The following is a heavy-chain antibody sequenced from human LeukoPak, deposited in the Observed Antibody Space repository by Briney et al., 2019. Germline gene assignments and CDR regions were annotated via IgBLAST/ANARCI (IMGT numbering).Heavy chain of an antibody. CDR1: GFTFSSYS. D-gene: IGHD3-9*01. Sequence: GGSLRLSCAASGFTFSSYSMNWVRQASGKGLEWVSSISSSSSYIYYADSVKGRFTISRDNAKNSLYLQMNSLRAEDTAVYYCAGDLKDDILTGYYSGWGQGTLVTVSS. CDR2: ISSSSSYI. J-gene: IGHJ4*02. V-gene: IGHV3-21*01. CDR3: AGDLKDDILTGYYSG.